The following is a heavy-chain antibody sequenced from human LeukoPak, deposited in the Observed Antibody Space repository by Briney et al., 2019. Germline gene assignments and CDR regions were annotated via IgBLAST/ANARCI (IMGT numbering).Heavy chain of an antibody. V-gene: IGHV1-18*01. CDR2: ISAYNGNT. CDR1: GYTFTSYG. Sequence: GASVKVSCTASGYTFTSYGISWVRQAPGQGLEWMGWISAYNGNTNYAQKLQGRVTMTTDTSTSTAYMELRSLRSDDTAVYYCARGSSSSTYYYYYYGMDVWGQGTTVTVSS. J-gene: IGHJ6*02. CDR3: ARGSSSSTYYYYYYGMDV. D-gene: IGHD6-6*01.